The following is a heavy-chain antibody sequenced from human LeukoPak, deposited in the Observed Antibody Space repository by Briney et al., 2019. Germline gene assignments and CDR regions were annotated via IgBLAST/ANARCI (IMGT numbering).Heavy chain of an antibody. D-gene: IGHD4-17*01. V-gene: IGHV1-24*01. CDR1: GYTLTELS. CDR3: ARDQRDDYGDHAFDY. Sequence: ASVKVSCKVSGYTLTELSMHWVRQAPGKGLEWMGGFDPEDGETFYAQKFQGRVTMTTDTSTNTAYMELRSLRSDDTAVYYCARDQRDDYGDHAFDYWGQGTLVTVSS. J-gene: IGHJ4*02. CDR2: FDPEDGET.